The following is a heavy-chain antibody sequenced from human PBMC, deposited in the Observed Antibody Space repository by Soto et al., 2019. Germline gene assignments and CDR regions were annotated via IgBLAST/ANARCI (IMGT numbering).Heavy chain of an antibody. Sequence: QVQLVQSGAEVKKPGASVKVSCKASGYTFTSYAMHWVRQAPGQRLEWMGWINAGNGNTKYSQKFQGRVTITRDTYASTADMELSSLRSEDTAVYYCASSYSNYALIDYYYYGMDVWGQGTTVTVSS. D-gene: IGHD4-4*01. CDR3: ASSYSNYALIDYYYYGMDV. CDR1: GYTFTSYA. V-gene: IGHV1-3*01. J-gene: IGHJ6*02. CDR2: INAGNGNT.